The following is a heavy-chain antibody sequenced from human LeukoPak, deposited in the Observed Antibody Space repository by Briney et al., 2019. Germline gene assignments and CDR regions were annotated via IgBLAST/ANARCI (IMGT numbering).Heavy chain of an antibody. D-gene: IGHD6-13*01. Sequence: SETLSLTCTVSGYSISSGYYWGWIRQPPGKGLEWIGSIYHSGSTYYNPSLKSRVTISVDTSKNQFSLKLSSVTAADTAVYYCARGIAAFDYWGQGTLVTVSS. CDR2: IYHSGST. V-gene: IGHV4-38-2*02. CDR3: ARGIAAFDY. J-gene: IGHJ4*02. CDR1: GYSISSGYY.